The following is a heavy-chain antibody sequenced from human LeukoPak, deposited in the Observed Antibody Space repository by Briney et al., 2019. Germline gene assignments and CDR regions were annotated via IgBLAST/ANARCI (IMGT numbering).Heavy chain of an antibody. CDR3: ARDGYCSGGSCSAFDY. J-gene: IGHJ4*02. CDR2: ISYDGSNK. Sequence: GGSLRLSCAVSGFTFSSYAMHWVRQAPGKGLEWVAVISYDGSNKYYADSVKGRFTISRDNSKNTLYLQMNSLRAEDTAVYYCARDGYCSGGSCSAFDYWGQGTLVTVSS. D-gene: IGHD2-15*01. CDR1: GFTFSSYA. V-gene: IGHV3-30-3*01.